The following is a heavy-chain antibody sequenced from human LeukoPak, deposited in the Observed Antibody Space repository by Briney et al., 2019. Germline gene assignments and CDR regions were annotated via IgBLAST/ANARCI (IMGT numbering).Heavy chain of an antibody. CDR1: GFTFSTYA. CDR3: AKDAEVGDKRWLQFLWYFDL. Sequence: QPGGSLRLSCAASGFTFSTYAMHWVRQAPGKGLEWVTFIRYDGTNKYYGNSVKGRFTISRDNSKNTLYLQMNSLRAEDTAVYYCAKDAEVGDKRWLQFLWYFDLWGRGTLVTVSS. J-gene: IGHJ2*01. V-gene: IGHV3-30*02. CDR2: IRYDGTNK. D-gene: IGHD5-24*01.